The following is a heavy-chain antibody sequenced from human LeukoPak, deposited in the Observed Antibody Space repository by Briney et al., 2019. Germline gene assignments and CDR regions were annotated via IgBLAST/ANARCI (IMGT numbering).Heavy chain of an antibody. CDR3: AKGVLRMGGDY. Sequence: GGSLRLSCAASGFTFSSYAMTWVRQAPGKGLEWVSSIIGSGSNTYYADSVKGRFTISRDNSKNTLYLQMNSLRAEDTAVYYCAKGVLRMGGDYWGQGTLVTVSS. CDR1: GFTFSSYA. V-gene: IGHV3-23*01. J-gene: IGHJ4*02. D-gene: IGHD3-16*01. CDR2: IIGSGSNT.